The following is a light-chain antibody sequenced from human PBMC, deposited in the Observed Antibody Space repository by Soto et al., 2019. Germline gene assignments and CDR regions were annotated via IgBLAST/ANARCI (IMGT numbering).Light chain of an antibody. CDR2: GAS. V-gene: IGKV1-9*01. CDR3: QQLNSYAIT. J-gene: IGKJ5*01. Sequence: QLTQSPSSLSASVGDRVTITCGASQGISSNLAWYQQKPGRAPKLLIFGASTLQSGVPSRFSGSGSGTEFTLTISSLQPEDFATYYCQQLNSYAITFGQGTRLEIK. CDR1: QGISSN.